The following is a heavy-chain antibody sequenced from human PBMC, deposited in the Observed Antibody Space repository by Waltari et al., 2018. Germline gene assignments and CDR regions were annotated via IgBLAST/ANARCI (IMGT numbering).Heavy chain of an antibody. V-gene: IGHV3-43D*04. CDR1: GFTFDDYA. Sequence: EVQLVESGGVVVQPGGSLRLSCAASGFTFDDYAMHWVRQAPGKGLEWVSLISWDGGSTYYADSVKGRFTISRDNSKNSLYLQMNSLRAEDTALYYCAKDRLAFEEGYYYYGMDVWGQGTTVTVSS. CDR2: ISWDGGST. D-gene: IGHD3-9*01. CDR3: AKDRLAFEEGYYYYGMDV. J-gene: IGHJ6*02.